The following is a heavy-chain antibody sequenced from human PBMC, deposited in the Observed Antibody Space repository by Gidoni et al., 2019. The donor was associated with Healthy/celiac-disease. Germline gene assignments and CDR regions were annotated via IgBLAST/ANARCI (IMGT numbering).Heavy chain of an antibody. Sequence: EVQLVESGGGLVKPGGSLRLSCAASGFTFSSYSMNWVRQAPGKGLEWLSSISSRSSYIYYADSVKGRFTISRDNAKNSLYLQMNSLRAEDTAVYYCARDPRGYCSGGSCSGHNWFDPWGQGTLVTVSS. CDR3: ARDPRGYCSGGSCSGHNWFDP. J-gene: IGHJ5*02. D-gene: IGHD2-15*01. CDR1: GFTFSSYS. CDR2: ISSRSSYI. V-gene: IGHV3-21*01.